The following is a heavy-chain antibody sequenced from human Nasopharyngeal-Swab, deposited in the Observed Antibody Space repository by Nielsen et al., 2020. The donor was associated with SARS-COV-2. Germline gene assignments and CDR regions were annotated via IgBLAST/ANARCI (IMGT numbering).Heavy chain of an antibody. D-gene: IGHD6-19*01. CDR3: AMVVAGTIDY. J-gene: IGHJ4*02. Sequence: WVRQAPGQGLEWMGWISAYNGNTNYAQKLQGRATMTTDTSTSTAYMELRSLRSDDTAVYYCAMVVAGTIDYWGQGTLVTVSS. V-gene: IGHV1-18*01. CDR2: ISAYNGNT.